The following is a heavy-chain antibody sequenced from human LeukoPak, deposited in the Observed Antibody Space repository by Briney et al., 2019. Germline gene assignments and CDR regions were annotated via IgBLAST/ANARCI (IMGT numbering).Heavy chain of an antibody. CDR1: GFAFTNSA. D-gene: IGHD4-23*01. Sequence: GGSLRLSCAASGFAFTNSAMTWVRQGPGKGLEWVSAISSSGGGTYYSDSVKGRFTISRDNSQNTLYLQMNSLRAEDTAVYYCTTDLRWEFPPPDYWGQGTLVTVSS. CDR2: ISSSGGGT. V-gene: IGHV3-23*01. CDR3: TTDLRWEFPPPDY. J-gene: IGHJ4*02.